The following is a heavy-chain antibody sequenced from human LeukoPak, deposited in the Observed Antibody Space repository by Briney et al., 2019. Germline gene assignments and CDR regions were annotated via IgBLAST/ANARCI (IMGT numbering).Heavy chain of an antibody. CDR3: APTPEAYTSNWNV. J-gene: IGHJ4*02. CDR2: INPDSGFT. Sequence: GASVKVSCKTSGYSFTDDYVQWVRRAPGQGLEWMGWINPDSGFTNYAQKFQGRVTMTRDTSISTAYMEVRRLRPDDTAVYYCAPTPEAYTSNWNVWGQGTLVTVSS. V-gene: IGHV1-2*02. D-gene: IGHD1-1*01. CDR1: GYSFTDDY.